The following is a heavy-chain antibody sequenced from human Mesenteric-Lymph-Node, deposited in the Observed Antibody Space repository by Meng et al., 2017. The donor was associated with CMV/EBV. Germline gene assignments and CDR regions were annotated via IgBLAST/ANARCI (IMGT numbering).Heavy chain of an antibody. D-gene: IGHD2-2*01. Sequence: AFSSYSISWERQAPGQGLEWMGGIIAIICTANYIQKFQGRVTITADESTSTAYRELSSLRSDDTAVYYCARGGDCSSTSCYHWFDPWGQGTLVTVSS. CDR3: ARGGDCSSTSCYHWFDP. CDR2: IIAIICTA. J-gene: IGHJ5*02. CDR1: AFSSYS. V-gene: IGHV1-69*01.